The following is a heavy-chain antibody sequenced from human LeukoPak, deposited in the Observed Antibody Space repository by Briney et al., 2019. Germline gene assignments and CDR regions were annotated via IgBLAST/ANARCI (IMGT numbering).Heavy chain of an antibody. D-gene: IGHD2-2*02. Sequence: GGSLRLSSAASGFTSSDYYMSSIRPAPGKGLERLSYTSSRGYTIYSADSVKSRFTISRDNANNSQYLQMNSLRAEDTAVYYCARYCSSTSCYTPSDVYDIWGQGTMVTVSS. CDR1: GFTSSDYY. CDR3: ARYCSSTSCYTPSDVYDI. CDR2: TSSRGYTI. J-gene: IGHJ3*02. V-gene: IGHV3-11*04.